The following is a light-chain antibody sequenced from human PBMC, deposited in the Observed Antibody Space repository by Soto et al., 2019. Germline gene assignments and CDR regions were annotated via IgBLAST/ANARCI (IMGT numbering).Light chain of an antibody. V-gene: IGLV2-8*01. Sequence: QSALTQPPSASGSPGQSVTISCSGTSSDVGGYNYVSWYQQHPGNAPKLMIYEVSKRPSGVPDRFSGSKSGNTASLTVSGLQAEDEADYYCSSYAGSNSFCVFGTGTKLTVL. J-gene: IGLJ1*01. CDR1: SSDVGGYNY. CDR3: SSYAGSNSFCV. CDR2: EVS.